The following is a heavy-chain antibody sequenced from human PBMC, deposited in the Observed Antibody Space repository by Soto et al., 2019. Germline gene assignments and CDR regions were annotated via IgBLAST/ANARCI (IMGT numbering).Heavy chain of an antibody. Sequence: YYMHWVRQAPGQGLEWMGWINPNSGGTNYAQKFQGWVTMTRDTSISTAYMELSRLRSDDTAVYYCARDLRGYDILTGYYTRSAFDIWGQGTMVTVSS. V-gene: IGHV1-2*04. CDR3: ARDLRGYDILTGYYTRSAFDI. CDR1: YY. CDR2: INPNSGGT. D-gene: IGHD3-9*01. J-gene: IGHJ3*02.